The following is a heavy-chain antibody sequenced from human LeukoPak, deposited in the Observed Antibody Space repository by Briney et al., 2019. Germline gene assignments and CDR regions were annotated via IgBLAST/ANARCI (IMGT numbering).Heavy chain of an antibody. Sequence: SETLSLTCTVSGGSISSSSYYWGWIRQPPGKGLEWIGSIYYSGSTYYNPSLKSRVTISVDTSKNQFSLELSSVTAADTAVYYCARRGITMVRGVTYGMDVWGQGTTVTVSS. CDR3: ARRGITMVRGVTYGMDV. D-gene: IGHD3-10*01. V-gene: IGHV4-39*01. CDR2: IYYSGST. J-gene: IGHJ6*02. CDR1: GGSISSSSYY.